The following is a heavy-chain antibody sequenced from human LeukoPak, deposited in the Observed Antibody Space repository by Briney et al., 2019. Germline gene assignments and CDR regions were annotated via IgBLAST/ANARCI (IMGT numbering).Heavy chain of an antibody. V-gene: IGHV3-48*01. D-gene: IGHD6-13*01. Sequence: PGGSLRLSCAASGFTFSSYSMNWVRQAPGKGLEWVSYISSSSTIYYADSVKGRFTISRDNAKNSLYLQMNSLRAEDTAVYYCARWSSAAVPYWGQGTLVTVSS. J-gene: IGHJ4*02. CDR3: ARWSSAAVPY. CDR2: ISSSSTI. CDR1: GFTFSSYS.